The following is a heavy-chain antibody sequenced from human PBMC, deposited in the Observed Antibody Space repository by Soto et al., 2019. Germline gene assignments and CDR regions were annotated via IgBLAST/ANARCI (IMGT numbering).Heavy chain of an antibody. Sequence: PGGSLRLSCAASGFTFRSYAMSWVRQAPGKGLEWVSAISGSGGSTYYADSVKGRFTISRDNSKNTLYLQMNSLRAEDTAVYYCAKDSEGYYDFWSGYHFDYWGQGTLVTVSS. V-gene: IGHV3-23*01. CDR2: ISGSGGST. CDR3: AKDSEGYYDFWSGYHFDY. D-gene: IGHD3-3*01. J-gene: IGHJ4*02. CDR1: GFTFRSYA.